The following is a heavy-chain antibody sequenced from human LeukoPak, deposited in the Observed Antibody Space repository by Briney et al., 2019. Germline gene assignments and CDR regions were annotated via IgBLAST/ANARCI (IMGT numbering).Heavy chain of an antibody. V-gene: IGHV3-9*01. J-gene: IGHJ4*02. CDR1: GFTFDDYA. CDR3: AKDECGGDCYLGY. D-gene: IGHD2-21*02. CDR2: ISWNSGSI. Sequence: GRSLRHSCAASGFTFDDYAMHWVRQAPGKGLEWVSGISWNSGSIGYADSVKGRFTISRDNAKNSLYLQMNSLRAEDTALYYCAKDECGGDCYLGYWGQGTLVTVSS.